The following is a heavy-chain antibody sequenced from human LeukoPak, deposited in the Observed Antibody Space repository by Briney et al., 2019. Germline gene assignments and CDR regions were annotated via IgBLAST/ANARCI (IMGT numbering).Heavy chain of an antibody. J-gene: IGHJ4*02. CDR2: MNSDGRTT. CDR1: GFTFSSSW. Sequence: GESLRLSCAASGFTFSSSWMHWARQAPGKGLIWVSRMNSDGRTTTYADSVKGRFTISRDNAKNTLFLQMNSLTADDTAVYYCVRGLNGNSDSWGQGALVTVSS. D-gene: IGHD2-8*01. CDR3: VRGLNGNSDS. V-gene: IGHV3-74*01.